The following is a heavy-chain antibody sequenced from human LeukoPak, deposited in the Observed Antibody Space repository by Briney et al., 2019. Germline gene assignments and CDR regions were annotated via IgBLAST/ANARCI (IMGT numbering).Heavy chain of an antibody. Sequence: SETLSLTCAVYGGSFSGYYWSWIRQPPGKGLEWIGEINHSGSTNYNPSLKSRVTISVDTSKNQFSLKLSSVTAADTAVYYCARPVPSRLGWFDPWGQGTLVTVSS. CDR1: GGSFSGYY. J-gene: IGHJ5*02. D-gene: IGHD1-1*01. V-gene: IGHV4-34*01. CDR3: ARPVPSRLGWFDP. CDR2: INHSGST.